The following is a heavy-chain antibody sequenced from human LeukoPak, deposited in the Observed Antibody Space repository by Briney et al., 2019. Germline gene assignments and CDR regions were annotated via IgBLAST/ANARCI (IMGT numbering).Heavy chain of an antibody. V-gene: IGHV4-39*02. CDR3: ARDTYYDILTGYYTFDY. Sequence: SENLSLTCTVSGGSISSSSYYWGWIRQPPGKGLEWIGSIYYSGSTYYNPSLKSRVTISVDTSKNQFSLKLSSVTAADTAVYYCARDTYYDILTGYYTFDYWGQGTLVTVSS. D-gene: IGHD3-9*01. J-gene: IGHJ4*02. CDR1: GGSISSSSYY. CDR2: IYYSGST.